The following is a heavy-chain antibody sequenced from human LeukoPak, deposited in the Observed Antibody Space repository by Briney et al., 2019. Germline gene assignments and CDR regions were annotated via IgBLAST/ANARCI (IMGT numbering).Heavy chain of an antibody. CDR1: GFSFSSYW. Sequence: PGGSLRLSCAASGFSFSSYWMSWVRQAPGKGLEWVANIKQDGSEKYYVVPVKGRFTISRDNAKNSLYLQMNSLRAEDTAVYYCASQDYYYGMDVWGQGTTVTVSS. CDR3: ASQDYYYGMDV. J-gene: IGHJ6*02. V-gene: IGHV3-7*02. CDR2: IKQDGSEK.